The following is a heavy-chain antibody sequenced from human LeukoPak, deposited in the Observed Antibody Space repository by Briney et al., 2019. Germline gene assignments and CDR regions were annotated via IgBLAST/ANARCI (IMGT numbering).Heavy chain of an antibody. Sequence: ASVKVSCKASGYTFTSYAMNWVRQATGQGLEWMGWMNPNSGNTGYAQKFQGRVTITRNTSISTAYMELSSLRSEDTAVYYCARGLSGGSDWYNWFDPWGQGTLVTVSS. V-gene: IGHV1-8*03. CDR1: GYTFTSYA. CDR3: ARGLSGGSDWYNWFDP. J-gene: IGHJ5*02. CDR2: MNPNSGNT. D-gene: IGHD2-21*01.